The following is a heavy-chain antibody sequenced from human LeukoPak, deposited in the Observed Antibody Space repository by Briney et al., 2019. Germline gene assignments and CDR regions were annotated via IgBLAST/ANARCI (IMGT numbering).Heavy chain of an antibody. CDR2: ISYDGSNK. V-gene: IGHV3-30-3*01. D-gene: IGHD6-6*01. Sequence: PGGSLRLSCAASGFTFSSYAMHWVRQAPGKGLEWVAVISYDGSNKYYADSVKGRFTISRDNSKNTLYLQMNSLRAEDTAVYYCASLAPTPLNSSSYNWFDPWGRGTLVTVSS. J-gene: IGHJ5*02. CDR1: GFTFSSYA. CDR3: ASLAPTPLNSSSYNWFDP.